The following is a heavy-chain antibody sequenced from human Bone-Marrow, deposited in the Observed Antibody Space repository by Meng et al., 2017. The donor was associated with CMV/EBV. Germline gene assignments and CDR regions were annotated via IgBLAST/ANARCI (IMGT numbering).Heavy chain of an antibody. Sequence: GESLKISCAASGFTFSSYEMNWVRQAPGKGLEWVSYISSSGSTIYYADSVKGRFTISRDNAKNSLYLQMNSLRAEDTAVYYCARDHSRYYYDSSGYYPGAFDIWGHGTMVTVSS. V-gene: IGHV3-48*03. CDR3: ARDHSRYYYDSSGYYPGAFDI. CDR2: ISSSGSTI. D-gene: IGHD3-22*01. CDR1: GFTFSSYE. J-gene: IGHJ3*02.